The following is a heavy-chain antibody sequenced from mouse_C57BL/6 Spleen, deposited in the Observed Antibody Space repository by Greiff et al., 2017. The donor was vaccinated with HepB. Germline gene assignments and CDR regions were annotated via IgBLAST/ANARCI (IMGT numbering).Heavy chain of an antibody. CDR2: IYPGDGDT. CDR3: ARPPYSNYFAY. Sequence: VKLMESGPELVKPGASVKISCKASGYAFSSSWMNWVKQRPGKGLEWIGRIYPGDGDTNYNGKFKGKATLTADKSSSTAYMQLSSLTSDDSAVYFCARPPYSNYFAYWGQGTLVTVSA. J-gene: IGHJ3*01. V-gene: IGHV1-82*01. D-gene: IGHD2-5*01. CDR1: GYAFSSSW.